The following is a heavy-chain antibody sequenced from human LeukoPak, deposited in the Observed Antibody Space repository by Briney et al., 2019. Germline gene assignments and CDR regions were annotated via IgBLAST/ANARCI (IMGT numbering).Heavy chain of an antibody. CDR3: AKTTPEYSSGWYWWFDP. J-gene: IGHJ5*02. Sequence: GGSLRLSCAASGFTFSSYGMSWVRQAPGKGLEWVSAISGSGGSTYYADSVKGRFTISRDNSKNTLYLQMNSLRAEDTAVYYCAKTTPEYSSGWYWWFDPWGQGTLVTVSS. D-gene: IGHD6-19*01. CDR1: GFTFSSYG. V-gene: IGHV3-23*01. CDR2: ISGSGGST.